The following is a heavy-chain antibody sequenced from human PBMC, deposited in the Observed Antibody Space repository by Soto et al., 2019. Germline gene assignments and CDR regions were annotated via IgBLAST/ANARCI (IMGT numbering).Heavy chain of an antibody. D-gene: IGHD3-16*02. CDR2: ISSSSSYI. CDR1: GFTFSRYS. J-gene: IGHJ3*02. V-gene: IGHV3-21*01. CDR3: AREAYRSEGAFDI. Sequence: GGSLRLSCAASGFTFSRYSINWVRQAPGKGLEWVSSISSSSSYIYYADSVKGRFTISRDNAKNSLYLQMNSLRAEDTAVYYCAREAYRSEGAFDIWGQGTMVTVSS.